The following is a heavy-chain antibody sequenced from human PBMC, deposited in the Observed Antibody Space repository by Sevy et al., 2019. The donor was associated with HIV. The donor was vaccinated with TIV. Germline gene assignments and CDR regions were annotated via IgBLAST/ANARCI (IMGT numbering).Heavy chain of an antibody. CDR1: GFIFSSNA. V-gene: IGHV3-30*04. Sequence: GGSLILSCAASGFIFSSNAMHWVRQAPGKGLEWVSVISYDGSNKEYADSVKGRFTISRDNAKNTLYLQMNSPRPEDTAVYYCARVPGAVIAAGPYHFDYWGQGTLVTVSS. D-gene: IGHD6-13*01. J-gene: IGHJ4*02. CDR2: ISYDGSNK. CDR3: ARVPGAVIAAGPYHFDY.